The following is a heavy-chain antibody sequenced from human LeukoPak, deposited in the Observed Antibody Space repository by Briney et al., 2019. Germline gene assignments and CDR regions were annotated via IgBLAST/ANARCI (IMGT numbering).Heavy chain of an antibody. J-gene: IGHJ4*02. V-gene: IGHV4-34*01. CDR3: ARGITEWLVKGSFDY. CDR1: GGSFSGYY. D-gene: IGHD6-19*01. CDR2: INHSGST. Sequence: PSETLSLTCAVYGGSFSGYYWSWIRQPPGKGLEWIGEINHSGSTHYNPSLKSRVTISVDTSKNQFSLKVSSVTAADTAVYYCARGITEWLVKGSFDYWGQGTLVNGSS.